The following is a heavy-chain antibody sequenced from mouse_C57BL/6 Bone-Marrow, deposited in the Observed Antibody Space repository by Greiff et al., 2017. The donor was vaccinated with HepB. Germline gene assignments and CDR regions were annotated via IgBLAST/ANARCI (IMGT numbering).Heavy chain of an antibody. CDR1: GYTFTDYY. CDR3: SSDCYGPWFAY. CDR2: IYPGSGNT. J-gene: IGHJ3*01. V-gene: IGHV1-76*01. Sequence: VQLQQSGAELVMPGASVKLSCKASGYTFTDYYINWVKQRPGQGLEWIAMIYPGSGNTYYNEKFKGKATLTAEKSSSTAYMQLSSLTSEDSAVYVYSSDCYGPWFAYWGRGTLVTVSA. D-gene: IGHD1-2*01.